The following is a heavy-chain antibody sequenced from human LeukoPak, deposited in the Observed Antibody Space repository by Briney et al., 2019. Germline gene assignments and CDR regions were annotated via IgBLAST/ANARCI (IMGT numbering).Heavy chain of an antibody. CDR2: ISSNGGST. CDR1: GFTFSSYA. D-gene: IGHD3-10*01. CDR3: ARSPGEVVNPEYAFDI. J-gene: IGHJ3*02. V-gene: IGHV3-64*01. Sequence: GGSLRLSCAASGFTFSSYAMHWVRQAPGKGLEYVSAISSNGGSTYYANSVKGRFTISRDDSKNTLYLQMGSLRAEVMAVYYCARSPGEVVNPEYAFDIWGQGTMVTVSS.